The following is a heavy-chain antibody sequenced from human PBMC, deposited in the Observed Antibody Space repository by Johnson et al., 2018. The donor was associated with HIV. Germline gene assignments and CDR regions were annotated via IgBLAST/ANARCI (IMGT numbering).Heavy chain of an antibody. V-gene: IGHV3-66*02. CDR2: IYSGRST. CDR3: ARGAFDI. D-gene: IGHD3-10*01. Sequence: EVQLVESGGGVVQPGRSLRLSCAASGFTFSSNYMTWVRQAPGKGLEWVSVIYSGRSTYYADSVKGRFTISRDNSKNTLFLQMGSLRAEDMAVYYCARGAFDIWGQGTMVTVSS. CDR1: GFTFSSNY. J-gene: IGHJ3*02.